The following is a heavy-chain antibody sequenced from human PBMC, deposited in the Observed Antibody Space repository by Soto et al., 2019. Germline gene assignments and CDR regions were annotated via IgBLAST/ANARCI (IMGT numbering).Heavy chain of an antibody. V-gene: IGHV4-59*11. Sequence: QVQLQESGPGLVKPSETLSLTCTVSGGSTNNHYWSWLRQPPGQGLEWLGYVYYNGITNYNPSLKSRVTMAVDTSKIHLSLNLTSLTAADTAIYYCTRANWYSEYWGQGTLVTVSS. CDR3: TRANWYSEY. D-gene: IGHD7-27*01. CDR1: GGSTNNHY. CDR2: VYYNGIT. J-gene: IGHJ4*02.